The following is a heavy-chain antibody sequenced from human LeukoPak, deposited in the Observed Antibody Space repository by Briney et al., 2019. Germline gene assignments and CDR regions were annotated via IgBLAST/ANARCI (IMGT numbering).Heavy chain of an antibody. D-gene: IGHD4-17*01. CDR2: LSGDGGTT. J-gene: IGHJ4*02. CDR3: AITGGPTVTAFDL. CDR1: DFTFSSHW. V-gene: IGHV3-74*01. Sequence: GGSLRLSCAASDFTFSSHWMYWVRQAPGKGLVWVARLSGDGGTTRHADSVKGRFTISRDNAKSSLYLQMNSLRVEDTAVYYCAITGGPTVTAFDLWGQGILVTVSS.